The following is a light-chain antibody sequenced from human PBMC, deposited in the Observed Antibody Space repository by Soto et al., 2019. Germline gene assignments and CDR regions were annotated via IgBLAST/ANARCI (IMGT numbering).Light chain of an antibody. Sequence: QSALTQPASVSGSPGQSITISCTGTSSDVGGCNYVSWYQQHPGKAPKLIIYDVSYRPSGVSNRFSGSKSGNTASLTVSGLQAEDEADYFCSSYSRRSTYVFGTGTKVTVL. V-gene: IGLV2-14*03. CDR1: SSDVGGCNY. CDR2: DVS. J-gene: IGLJ1*01. CDR3: SSYSRRSTYV.